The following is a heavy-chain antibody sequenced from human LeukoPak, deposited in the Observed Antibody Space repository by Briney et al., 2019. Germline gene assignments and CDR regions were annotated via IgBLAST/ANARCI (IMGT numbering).Heavy chain of an antibody. D-gene: IGHD3-22*01. J-gene: IGHJ4*02. V-gene: IGHV3-23*01. CDR1: GFTFSSYW. CDR2: TSGDGGGT. Sequence: GGSLRLSCAASGFTFSSYWISWVRQSTGKGLEWVSSTSGDGGGTYYSNSVKGRFTISRDNSRNTLYLQMNNLRAEDTAVYYCAKDRPIYYGRNGHYDRRDGDYSGQGTLVTVSS. CDR3: AKDRPIYYGRNGHYDRRDGDY.